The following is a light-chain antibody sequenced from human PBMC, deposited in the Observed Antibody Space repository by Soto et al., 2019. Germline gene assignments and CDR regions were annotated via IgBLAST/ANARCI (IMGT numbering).Light chain of an antibody. V-gene: IGKV1-8*01. CDR2: AAS. Sequence: AIRMTQSPSSFSASTGDRVTITCRASQGISSYLAWYQQKPGKAPKLLIYAASTLQSGVPSRFSGSGSGTDFTLTIRCLQSEDFATYYCQQYYSYPQFGQGKKVEIK. CDR1: QGISSY. CDR3: QQYYSYPQ. J-gene: IGKJ1*01.